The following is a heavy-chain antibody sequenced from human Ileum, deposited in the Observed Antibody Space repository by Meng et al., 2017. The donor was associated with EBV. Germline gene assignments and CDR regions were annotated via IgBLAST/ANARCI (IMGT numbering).Heavy chain of an antibody. J-gene: IGHJ4*02. CDR3: ARVGQWLPIDY. CDR1: GGSISSSNW. D-gene: IGHD6-19*01. Sequence: LQDSAPGVLQPSGTLSLTCAVSGGSISSSNWWSWVRQPPGKGLEWIGEIYHSGSTNYNPSLKSRVTMSVDKSKNQFSLNLSSVTAADTAVYYCARVGQWLPIDYWGQGTLVTVSS. CDR2: IYHSGST. V-gene: IGHV4-4*02.